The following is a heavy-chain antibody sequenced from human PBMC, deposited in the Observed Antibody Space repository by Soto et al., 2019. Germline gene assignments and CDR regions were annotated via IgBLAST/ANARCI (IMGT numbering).Heavy chain of an antibody. CDR1: GYTFTCYY. CDR3: ARDLGSLAVAGNYYYYGMDV. CDR2: INPNSGGT. D-gene: IGHD6-19*01. J-gene: IGHJ6*02. Sequence: XSVKVSCKASGYTFTCYYMHWVRQAPGQGLEWIGWINPNSGGTNYAQKFQGWVTMTRDTSISTAYMELSRLRSDDTAVYYCARDLGSLAVAGNYYYYGMDVWGQGATVTVSS. V-gene: IGHV1-2*04.